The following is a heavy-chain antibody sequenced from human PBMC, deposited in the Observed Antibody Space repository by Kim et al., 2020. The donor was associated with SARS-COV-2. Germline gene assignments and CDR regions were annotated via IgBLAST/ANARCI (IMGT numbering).Heavy chain of an antibody. Sequence: SLKSRVTISVDTSKNQFSLKLSSVTAADTAVYYCARAGDIVVVPAAPFDYWGQGTLVTVSS. J-gene: IGHJ4*02. V-gene: IGHV4-31*02. CDR3: ARAGDIVVVPAAPFDY. D-gene: IGHD2-2*01.